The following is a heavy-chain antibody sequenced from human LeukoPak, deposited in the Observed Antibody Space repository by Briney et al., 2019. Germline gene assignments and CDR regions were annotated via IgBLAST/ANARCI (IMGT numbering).Heavy chain of an antibody. J-gene: IGHJ3*02. D-gene: IGHD3-9*01. CDR1: GFTFSSYW. CDR2: IKQDGSEK. V-gene: IGHV3-7*01. Sequence: GGSLRLSCAASGFTFSSYWMSWVRQAPGKGLEWVANIKQDGSEKYYVDSVKGRFTISRDNAKNSLYLQMNSLRAEDTAVYYCARDYQYYDILTGLVDDAFDIWGQGTIVTVSS. CDR3: ARDYQYYDILTGLVDDAFDI.